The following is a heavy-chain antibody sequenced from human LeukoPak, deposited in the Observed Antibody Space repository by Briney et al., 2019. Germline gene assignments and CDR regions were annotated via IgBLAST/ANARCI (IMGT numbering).Heavy chain of an antibody. CDR3: AREVNEKHDAFDM. CDR2: FYFSGSS. V-gene: IGHV4-4*07. J-gene: IGHJ3*02. D-gene: IGHD2-8*01. CDR1: SVSINGYY. Sequence: SETLSLTCSVSSVSINGYYWCWIRQSAGKGLEWLGRFYFSGSSDYNPSLKSRVSMSIDTSQNHFYLRLTSVTAADTGVYFCAREVNEKHDAFDMWGQGTMVAVSS.